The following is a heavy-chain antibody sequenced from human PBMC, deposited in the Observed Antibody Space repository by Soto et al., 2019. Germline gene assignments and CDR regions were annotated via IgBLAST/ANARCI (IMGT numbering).Heavy chain of an antibody. CDR1: GGTFSSYT. J-gene: IGHJ5*02. CDR3: ARDRGQLVSEGQNINWFDP. D-gene: IGHD6-6*01. Sequence: ASVKVSCKASGGTFSSYTISWVRQAPGQGLEWMGRIIPILGIANYAQKFQGRVTITADKSTSTAYMELSSLRSEDTAVYYCARDRGQLVSEGQNINWFDPWGQGTLVTVSS. CDR2: IIPILGIA. V-gene: IGHV1-69*04.